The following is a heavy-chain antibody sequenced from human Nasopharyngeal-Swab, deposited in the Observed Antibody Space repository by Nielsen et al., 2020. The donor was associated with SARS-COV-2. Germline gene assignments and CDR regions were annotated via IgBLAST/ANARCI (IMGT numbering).Heavy chain of an antibody. Sequence: GGSLRLSCAASGFTFSSFGMHWVRQAPGKGLVWVSRINGDESITDYADSVTGRFTISRDNAKNTLFLQMNSLRVEDTAVYYCARGDIFWRNAFDIWGRGTMVTVSS. CDR2: INGDESIT. V-gene: IGHV3-74*01. CDR3: ARGDIFWRNAFDI. J-gene: IGHJ3*02. CDR1: GFTFSSFG.